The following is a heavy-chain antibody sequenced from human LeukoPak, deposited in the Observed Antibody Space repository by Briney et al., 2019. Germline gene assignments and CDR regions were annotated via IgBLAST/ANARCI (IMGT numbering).Heavy chain of an antibody. D-gene: IGHD6-13*01. CDR2: IIPIFGTA. CDR3: ARDNSAAAAGHFDY. Sequence: SVEVSCKASGGTFSSYAISWVRQAPGQGLEWMGRIIPIFGTANYAQKFQGRVTITTDESTSTAYMELSSLRSEDTAVYYCARDNSAAAAGHFDYWGQGTLVTVSS. J-gene: IGHJ4*02. V-gene: IGHV1-69*05. CDR1: GGTFSSYA.